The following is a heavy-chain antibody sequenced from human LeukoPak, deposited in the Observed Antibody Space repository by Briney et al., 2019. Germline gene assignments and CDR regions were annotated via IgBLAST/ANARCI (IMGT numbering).Heavy chain of an antibody. CDR2: ISWNSGSI. CDR1: GFTFDDYA. Sequence: GGSLRLSCAASGFTFDDYAMHWVRQAPGKGLEWVSGISWNSGSIGYADSVKGRFTISRDNAKNSLYLQMNSQRAEDMALYYCARTYYDFWSGTFDYWGQGTLVTVSS. CDR3: ARTYYDFWSGTFDY. J-gene: IGHJ4*02. D-gene: IGHD3-3*01. V-gene: IGHV3-9*03.